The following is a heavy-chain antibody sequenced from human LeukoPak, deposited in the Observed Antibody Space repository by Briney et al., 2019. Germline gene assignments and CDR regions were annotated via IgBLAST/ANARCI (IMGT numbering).Heavy chain of an antibody. CDR3: TRAPHPRCSSSGCYLDY. V-gene: IGHV3-49*04. Sequence: GGSLRLSCSTSGFTFGDYAMSWVRQAPGKGLEWVGFIQAKAYGGATKYAASVNGRFSISRDDSQSIANLQMNDLKTEDTAVYYCTRAPHPRCSSSGCYLDYWGQGTLVTVFS. J-gene: IGHJ4*02. CDR1: GFTFGDYA. CDR2: IQAKAYGGAT. D-gene: IGHD2-2*01.